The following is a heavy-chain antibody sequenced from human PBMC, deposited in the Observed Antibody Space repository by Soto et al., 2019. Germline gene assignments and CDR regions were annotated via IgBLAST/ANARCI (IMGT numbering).Heavy chain of an antibody. V-gene: IGHV4-59*01. CDR3: AKGGWYLDH. Sequence: SETLSLTCTVSGASISGSYWSWIRQPPGKGLERVGYTHHNGATNYSPSLESRVTMSIDTSKNQFSLNLKSLTAADTAVYYCAKGGWYLDHWGQGILVTVSS. D-gene: IGHD6-19*01. J-gene: IGHJ4*02. CDR1: GASISGSY. CDR2: THHNGAT.